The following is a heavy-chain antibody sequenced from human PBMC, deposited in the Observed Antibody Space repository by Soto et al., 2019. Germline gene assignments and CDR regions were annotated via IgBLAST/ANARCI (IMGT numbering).Heavy chain of an antibody. V-gene: IGHV3-23*01. CDR1: GFTFSSYA. Sequence: GGSLRLSCEASGFTFSSYAMSWVRQAPGKGLEWVSAISGSGGSTYYADSVKGRFTISRDNSKNTLYLQMNSLRAEDTAVYYCAKDSRGGYSAYWGQGTLVTVSS. CDR2: ISGSGGST. D-gene: IGHD6-13*01. CDR3: AKDSRGGYSAY. J-gene: IGHJ4*02.